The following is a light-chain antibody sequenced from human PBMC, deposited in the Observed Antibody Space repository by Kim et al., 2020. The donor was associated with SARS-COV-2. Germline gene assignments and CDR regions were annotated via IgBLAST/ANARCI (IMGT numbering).Light chain of an antibody. Sequence: YASVGDRVTITCQASQDISNYLNWYQQKPGKAPKLLIYDASNLETGVPSRFSGSGSGTDFTFTISSLQPEDIATYYCQQYDNLLTFGGGTKVEIK. J-gene: IGKJ4*01. CDR1: QDISNY. CDR3: QQYDNLLT. CDR2: DAS. V-gene: IGKV1-33*01.